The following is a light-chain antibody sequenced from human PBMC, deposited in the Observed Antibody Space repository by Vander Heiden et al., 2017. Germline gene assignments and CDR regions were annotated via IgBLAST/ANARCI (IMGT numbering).Light chain of an antibody. Sequence: QLVLTQSPSASASLGASVKLTCTLNSGHSGNALAWHQQQPEKGPRFLMKVNSDGRHNKGEGIPDRFSGSSSGAERYLTISSLQSEDEADYYCQTWGAGVRVFGGGTKLTVL. CDR3: QTWGAGVRV. CDR1: SGHSGNA. CDR2: VNSDGRH. V-gene: IGLV4-69*01. J-gene: IGLJ3*02.